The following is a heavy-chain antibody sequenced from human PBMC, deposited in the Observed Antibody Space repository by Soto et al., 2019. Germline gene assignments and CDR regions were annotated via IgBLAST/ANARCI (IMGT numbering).Heavy chain of an antibody. V-gene: IGHV1-2*02. CDR2: INPNSGGT. Sequence: ASVEVSCKXSGYTFTGYYMHWVRQAPGQGLEWMGWINPNSGGTNYAQKFQGRVTMTRDTSISTAYMELSRLRSDDTAVYYCARDRHIVVVTGYYGMDVWGQGTTVTVSS. J-gene: IGHJ6*02. D-gene: IGHD2-21*02. CDR3: ARDRHIVVVTGYYGMDV. CDR1: GYTFTGYY.